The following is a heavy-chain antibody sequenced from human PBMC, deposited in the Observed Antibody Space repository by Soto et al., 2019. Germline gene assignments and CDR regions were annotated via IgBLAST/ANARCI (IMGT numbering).Heavy chain of an antibody. V-gene: IGHV1-69*02. CDR3: GTCYGSGYRDFVF. Sequence: QVQLVQSGAEVKKPGSSVKVSCKASGDTFSFYTINWVRQAPGLGLEWVGRINTILSISNYAQKFQGRVTMTANKSTNTAYMQMRSRRSQDTAMYYCGTCYGSGYRDFVFWGQRAMLLDSS. J-gene: IGHJ4*02. CDR2: INTILSIS. D-gene: IGHD3-10*01. CDR1: GDTFSFYT.